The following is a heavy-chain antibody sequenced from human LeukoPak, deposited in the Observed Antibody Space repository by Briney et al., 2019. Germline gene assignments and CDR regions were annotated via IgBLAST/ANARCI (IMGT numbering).Heavy chain of an antibody. CDR1: GFTFSSYG. CDR3: ARDHHRRLYDSQARDTFDI. CDR2: IRYDGSNK. D-gene: IGHD3-22*01. J-gene: IGHJ3*02. Sequence: GGSLRLSCAASGFTFSSYGMHWVRQAPGKGLEWVAFIRYDGSNKYYADSVKGRFTISRDNAKNSLYLQMNSLRAEDTAVYYCARDHHRRLYDSQARDTFDIWGQGTMVTVSS. V-gene: IGHV3-30*02.